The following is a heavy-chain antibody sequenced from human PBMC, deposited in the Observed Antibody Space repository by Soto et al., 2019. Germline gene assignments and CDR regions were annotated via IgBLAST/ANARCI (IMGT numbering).Heavy chain of an antibody. J-gene: IGHJ4*02. D-gene: IGHD3-22*01. CDR2: FIPISNKT. CDR1: GGTFRTYA. V-gene: IGHV1-69*01. Sequence: QVQLVQSGAEVKKPGSSVKVSCTASGGTFRTYAVSWVRQAPGQRLEWMGGFIPISNKTNHARNFQARVSLAADESMTTAYLELNNLRSEDTAVYYCATTYFYDSSGNDYFDFWGQGTRVTVSS. CDR3: ATTYFYDSSGNDYFDF.